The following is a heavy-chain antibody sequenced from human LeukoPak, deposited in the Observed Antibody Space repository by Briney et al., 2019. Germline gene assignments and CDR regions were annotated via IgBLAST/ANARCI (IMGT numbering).Heavy chain of an antibody. D-gene: IGHD3-3*01. CDR1: GLTFDDYA. CDR3: AKGTYYDFWSGYYYYYYYMDV. Sequence: GGSLRPSCAVSGLTFDDYAMHWVRQAPGRGLEWVALVSWDGGKTYYADSVKGRFNNTRDNSKNSLYLQMNSMRTEDTALYYCAKGTYYDFWSGYYYYYYYMDVWGKGTTVTVSS. CDR2: VSWDGGKT. V-gene: IGHV3-43*02. J-gene: IGHJ6*03.